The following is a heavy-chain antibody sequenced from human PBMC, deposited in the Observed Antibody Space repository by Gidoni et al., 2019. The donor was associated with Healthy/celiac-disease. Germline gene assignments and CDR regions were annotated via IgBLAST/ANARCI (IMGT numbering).Heavy chain of an antibody. Sequence: EVQLVESGGGLVKPGGSLRLSCAASGFTFSRYSMNWVRQAPGKGLEWVSSISSSSSYIYYADSVKGRFTISRDNAKNSLYLQMNSLRAEDTAVYYCSGMNTAMATFDYWGQGTLVTVSS. CDR2: ISSSSSYI. J-gene: IGHJ4*02. CDR3: SGMNTAMATFDY. V-gene: IGHV3-21*01. D-gene: IGHD5-18*01. CDR1: GFTFSRYS.